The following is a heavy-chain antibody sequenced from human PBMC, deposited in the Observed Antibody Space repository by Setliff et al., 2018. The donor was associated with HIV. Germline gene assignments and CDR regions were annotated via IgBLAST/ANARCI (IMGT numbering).Heavy chain of an antibody. J-gene: IGHJ4*02. Sequence: PSETLSLTCKVSGGSISSYYWSRIRQPPGKGLEWIGYIYYSGSTNYNPSLRSRVTISVDTSKNLFSLKLSSVTAADTAVYYCARGYGAAGGGYWGQGTLVTVSS. CDR1: GGSISSYY. CDR3: ARGYGAAGGGY. CDR2: IYYSGST. V-gene: IGHV4-59*08. D-gene: IGHD6-25*01.